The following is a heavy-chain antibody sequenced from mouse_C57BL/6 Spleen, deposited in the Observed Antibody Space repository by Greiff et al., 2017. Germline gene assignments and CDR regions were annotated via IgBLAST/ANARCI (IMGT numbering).Heavy chain of an antibody. D-gene: IGHD2-4*01. Sequence: LQESGAELVKPGASVKISCKASGYAFSSYWMNWVKQRPGKGLEWIGQIYPGDGDTNYNGKFKGKATLTADKSSSTAYMQLSSLTSEDSAVXFCARGGYDYPLFDYWGKGTTLTVSS. CDR3: ARGGYDYPLFDY. J-gene: IGHJ2*01. V-gene: IGHV1-80*01. CDR2: IYPGDGDT. CDR1: GYAFSSYW.